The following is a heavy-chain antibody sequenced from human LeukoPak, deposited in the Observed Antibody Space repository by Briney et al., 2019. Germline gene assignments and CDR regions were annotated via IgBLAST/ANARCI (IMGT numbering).Heavy chain of an antibody. CDR1: GYTFTSYD. D-gene: IGHD1-7*01. Sequence: GASVKVSCKASGYTFTSYDINWVRQATGQGLEWMGWMNPNSGNTGYAQKFQGRVTMTRNTSISTAYMELSSLRSEDTAVYYCARDPRQTGTTGNAFDIWGQGTMVTVSS. CDR2: MNPNSGNT. J-gene: IGHJ3*02. V-gene: IGHV1-8*01. CDR3: ARDPRQTGTTGNAFDI.